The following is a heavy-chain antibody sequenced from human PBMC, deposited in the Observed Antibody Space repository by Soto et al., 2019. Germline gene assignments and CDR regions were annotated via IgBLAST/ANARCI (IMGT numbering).Heavy chain of an antibody. D-gene: IGHD2-2*01. CDR1: GFTFSDYY. Sequence: PGGSLRLSCTASGFTFSDYYMSWIRQAPGKGLECLSYITSSGSIMYYADSVKGRFTVSRDNAKNSLYLQMSSLRADDTAVYYCARAPSGSGGTTSCYDYWGLGTLVTVSS. V-gene: IGHV3-11*01. CDR3: ARAPSGSGGTTSCYDY. J-gene: IGHJ4*02. CDR2: ITSSGSIM.